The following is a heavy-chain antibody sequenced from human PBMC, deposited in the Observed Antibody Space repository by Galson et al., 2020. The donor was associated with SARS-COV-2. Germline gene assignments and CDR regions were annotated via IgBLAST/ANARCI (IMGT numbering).Heavy chain of an antibody. V-gene: IGHV1-24*01. D-gene: IGHD4-17*01. CDR2: FDPEDGET. CDR1: GYTLTELS. Sequence: ASVKVSCKVSGYTLTELSMHWVRQAPGKGLEWMGGFDPEDGETIYAQKFQGRVTMTEDTSTDTAYMELSSLRSEDTAVYYCATGAWYGDYDWFDPWGQGTLVTVSS. J-gene: IGHJ5*02. CDR3: ATGAWYGDYDWFDP.